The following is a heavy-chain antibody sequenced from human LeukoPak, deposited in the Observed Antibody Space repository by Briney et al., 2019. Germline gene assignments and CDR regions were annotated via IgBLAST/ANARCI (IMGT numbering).Heavy chain of an antibody. J-gene: IGHJ4*02. CDR2: IFYSGST. Sequence: SETLSLTCAVYGGSFSGYYWVWIRQPPGKGLEWIGSIFYSGSTFYNPSLMSRVTVSVDTSKNQFSMRLNSVTAADTAVYYCARRLASSTEFDYWGRGTLVTVSS. CDR1: GGSFSGYY. CDR3: ARRLASSTEFDY. V-gene: IGHV4-34*12. D-gene: IGHD2-2*01.